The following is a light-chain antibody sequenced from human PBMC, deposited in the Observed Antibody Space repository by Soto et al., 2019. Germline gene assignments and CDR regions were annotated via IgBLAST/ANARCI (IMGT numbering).Light chain of an antibody. J-gene: IGLJ2*01. CDR2: EVI. CDR3: CSYGGSRTLI. Sequence: QSALTQPASVSGSPGQSITISCTGTSSDVGTYSLVSWYQQHPGKAPKLMIYEVIKRPSGVSARFSGSTSGNTASLTISGLLSDDEANYYCCSYGGSRTLIFGAGTKLTVL. CDR1: SSDVGTYSL. V-gene: IGLV2-23*02.